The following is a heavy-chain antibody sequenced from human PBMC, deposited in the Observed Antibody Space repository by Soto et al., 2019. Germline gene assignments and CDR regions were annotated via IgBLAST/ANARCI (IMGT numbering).Heavy chain of an antibody. CDR1: GFTVSSNY. V-gene: IGHV3-53*01. D-gene: IGHD3-10*01. Sequence: GGSLRLSCAASGFTVSSNYMSWVRQAPGKGLEWVSVIYSGGSTYYADSVKGRFTISRDNSKNTLYLQMNSLRAEDTAVYYCARDGFELLWFGEDSYYYYGMDVWGQGTTVPVSS. CDR2: IYSGGST. J-gene: IGHJ6*02. CDR3: ARDGFELLWFGEDSYYYYGMDV.